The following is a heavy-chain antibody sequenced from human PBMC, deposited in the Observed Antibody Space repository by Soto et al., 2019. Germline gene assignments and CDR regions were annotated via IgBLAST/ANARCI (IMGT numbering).Heavy chain of an antibody. CDR3: AREIAAAGSMALDY. D-gene: IGHD6-13*01. CDR1: GYTFTSYG. Sequence: ASVKVSCKASGYTFTSYGISWVRQAPGQGLEWMGWISVYNGNTNYAQKLQGRVTMTTDTSTSTAYMELRSLRSDDTAVYYCAREIAAAGSMALDYWGQGTLVTVSS. V-gene: IGHV1-18*04. CDR2: ISVYNGNT. J-gene: IGHJ4*02.